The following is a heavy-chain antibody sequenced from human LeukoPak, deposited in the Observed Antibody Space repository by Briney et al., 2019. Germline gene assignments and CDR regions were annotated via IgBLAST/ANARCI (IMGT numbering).Heavy chain of an antibody. V-gene: IGHV3-53*01. J-gene: IGHJ5*02. CDR3: ARDTFDCSGGSCLNRFDP. Sequence: GGSLRLSCAASGFSVSSNYMSWVRQAPGKGLEWVSVIYSGGSTYYADSVKGRFTISRDNSKNTLYLQMNSLRAEDTAVYYCARDTFDCSGGSCLNRFDPWGQGTLVTVSS. CDR1: GFSVSSNY. D-gene: IGHD2-15*01. CDR2: IYSGGST.